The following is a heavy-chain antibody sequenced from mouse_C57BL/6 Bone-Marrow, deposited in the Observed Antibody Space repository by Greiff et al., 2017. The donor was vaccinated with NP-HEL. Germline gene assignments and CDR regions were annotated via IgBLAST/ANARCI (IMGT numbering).Heavy chain of an antibody. V-gene: IGHV5-2*01. Sequence: EVKLVESGGGLVQPGESLKLSCESNEYEFPSHDMSWVRKSPEKRLELVAAINSDGGSTYYPVSMERRFIIFRDDTKKTLYLQIRSMRSEDTTLYYCGRVGDDFYWYFDVWGTGTTVTVSS. CDR2: INSDGGST. CDR1: EYEFPSHD. CDR3: GRVGDDFYWYFDV. D-gene: IGHD2-4*01. J-gene: IGHJ1*03.